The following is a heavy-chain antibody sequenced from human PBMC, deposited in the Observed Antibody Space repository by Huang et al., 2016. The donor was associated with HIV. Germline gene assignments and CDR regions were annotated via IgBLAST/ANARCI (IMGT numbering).Heavy chain of an antibody. CDR3: TRGFRAKPGDY. CDR1: GFTFRSYW. Sequence: EVHLVESGGGLVQPGRSLRLSCAASGFTFRSYWMHWVRQPPGRGLEWVANINQDGSERFYVDSVRGRFTISRDNANDSVSLQLNSLKGEDTAMYYCTRGFRAKPGDYWGRGSLVIVSS. J-gene: IGHJ4*02. V-gene: IGHV3-7*01. CDR2: INQDGSER. D-gene: IGHD3-3*01.